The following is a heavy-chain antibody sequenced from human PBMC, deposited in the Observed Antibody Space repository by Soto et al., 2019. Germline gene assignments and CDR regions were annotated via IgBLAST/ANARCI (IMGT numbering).Heavy chain of an antibody. CDR1: GFTFSTYA. Sequence: QVQLVESGGGVVQPGRPLRLSCAASGFTFSTYAKYWVRQAPGKGLEWVAVISYGGSKKYYADSVKGRFTISRDNPKNRLYLQMNSLRADDTAVYYCARDSHCGGDCSLYYFDYWGQGTLVTVSS. CDR3: ARDSHCGGDCSLYYFDY. CDR2: ISYGGSKK. D-gene: IGHD2-21*02. V-gene: IGHV3-30-3*01. J-gene: IGHJ4*02.